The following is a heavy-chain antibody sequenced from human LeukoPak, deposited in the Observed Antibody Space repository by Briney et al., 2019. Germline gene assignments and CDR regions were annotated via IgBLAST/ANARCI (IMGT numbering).Heavy chain of an antibody. V-gene: IGHV3-7*01. D-gene: IGHD6-19*01. CDR2: IKQDGSEK. CDR3: ARDRGSGWSEIIDY. Sequence: AGGSLRLSCAASGFTFSSYWMSWVRQAPGKGLEWVANIKQDGSEKYYVDSVKGRFTISRDNAKNSLYLQMNSLRAEDTAVYYCARDRGSGWSEIIDYWGQGTLVTVSS. J-gene: IGHJ4*02. CDR1: GFTFSSYW.